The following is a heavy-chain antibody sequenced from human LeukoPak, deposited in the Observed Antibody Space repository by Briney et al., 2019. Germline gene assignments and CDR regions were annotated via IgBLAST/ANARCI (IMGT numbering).Heavy chain of an antibody. V-gene: IGHV3-30*18. D-gene: IGHD6-19*01. Sequence: GRSLRLSCAASGFTFRSYGMHWVRQAPGKGLEWVAVISPDGNEKYYTDSMKGRFTISRDNSRNTLSLQMDSMRAEDTAVYYRAKGVEAGPNPIDNWGQGTVVTVSS. CDR2: ISPDGNEK. CDR3: AKGVEAGPNPIDN. CDR1: GFTFRSYG. J-gene: IGHJ4*02.